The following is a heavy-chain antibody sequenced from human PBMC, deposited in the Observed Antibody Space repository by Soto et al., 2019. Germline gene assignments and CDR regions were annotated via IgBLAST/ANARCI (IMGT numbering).Heavy chain of an antibody. J-gene: IGHJ6*02. V-gene: IGHV3-30-3*01. CDR1: GFTFSSYA. D-gene: IGHD2-15*01. CDR3: ARDLVVVVVAATPGRGMDV. CDR2: ISYDGSNK. Sequence: PGGSLRLSCAASGFTFSSYAMHWVRQAPGKGLEWVAVISYDGSNKYYADSVKGRFTISRDNSKNTLYLQMNSLRAEDTAVYYCARDLVVVVVAATPGRGMDVWGQGTTVTVSS.